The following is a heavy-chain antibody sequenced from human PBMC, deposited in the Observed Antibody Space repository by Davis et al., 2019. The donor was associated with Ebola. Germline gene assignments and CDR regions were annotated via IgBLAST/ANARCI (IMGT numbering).Heavy chain of an antibody. V-gene: IGHV2-5*02. CDR1: GFSLSTSGVG. D-gene: IGHD5-24*01. CDR2: IYWDDDK. J-gene: IGHJ6*02. CDR3: GRAQSQFYFYATDV. Sequence: SGPTLVKPTQTLTLTCTFSGFSLSTSGVGVGWIRQPPGKALEWLALIYWDDDKRYSPSLKTRLTISKDTSKNQVVLRMTNMDPVDTATYYCGRAQSQFYFYATDVWGQGTTVTVSS.